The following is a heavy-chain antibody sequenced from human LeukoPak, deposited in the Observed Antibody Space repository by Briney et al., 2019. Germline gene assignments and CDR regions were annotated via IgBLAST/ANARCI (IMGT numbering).Heavy chain of an antibody. CDR2: IYYSGST. CDR1: GGSISSYY. Sequence: PSETLSLTCTVSGGSISSYYWSWIRQPPGKGLEWIGYIYYSGSTNYNPSLKSRVTISVDTSKNQFSLKLSSVTAADTAVYYCARAHFGPEAHFDYWGQGTLVTVSS. D-gene: IGHD3-10*01. V-gene: IGHV4-59*01. J-gene: IGHJ4*02. CDR3: ARAHFGPEAHFDY.